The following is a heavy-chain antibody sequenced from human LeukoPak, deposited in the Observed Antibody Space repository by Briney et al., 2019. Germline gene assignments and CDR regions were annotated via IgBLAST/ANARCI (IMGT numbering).Heavy chain of an antibody. CDR3: AACTTGSYYYFDS. J-gene: IGHJ4*02. V-gene: IGHV3-30*03. CDR1: GFTFSNYG. Sequence: PGGSLRLSCAASGFTFSNYGMHWVRQAPGKGLEWVAVISYDGSNKYYADSVKGRFIISRDNSKNTLHLQMISLRADDTAVYFCAACTTGSYYYFDSWGQGALVTVSS. D-gene: IGHD1-26*01. CDR2: ISYDGSNK.